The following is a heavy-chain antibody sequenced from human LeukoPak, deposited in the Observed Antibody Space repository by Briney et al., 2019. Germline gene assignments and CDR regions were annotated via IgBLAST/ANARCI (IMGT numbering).Heavy chain of an antibody. CDR3: ATRGGGQMVRGIPDAFDI. CDR1: GYSFSSYW. V-gene: IGHV5-51*01. CDR2: IYPGDSDP. D-gene: IGHD3-10*01. Sequence: GESLKISCKGSGYSFSSYWIGWVRQMPGKGLEWMGMIYPGDSDPRYSPSFQGQVTFSADKSINTAHLHWRSLKASDTAMYYCATRGGGQMVRGIPDAFDIWGQGTMVTVSS. J-gene: IGHJ3*02.